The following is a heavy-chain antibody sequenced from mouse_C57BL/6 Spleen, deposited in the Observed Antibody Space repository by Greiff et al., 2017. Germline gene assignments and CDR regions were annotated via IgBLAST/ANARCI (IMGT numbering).Heavy chain of an antibody. CDR3: ARNRNYDEGYAMDY. D-gene: IGHD2-4*01. J-gene: IGHJ4*01. Sequence: QVQLKESGPGLVAPSQSLSITCTVSGFSLTSYGVDWVRQSPGKGLEWLGVIWGVGSTNYNSALKSRLSISKDKSKSQVFLKMNSLQTDDTAMYYCARNRNYDEGYAMDYWGQGTSVTVSS. V-gene: IGHV2-6*01. CDR2: IWGVGST. CDR1: GFSLTSYG.